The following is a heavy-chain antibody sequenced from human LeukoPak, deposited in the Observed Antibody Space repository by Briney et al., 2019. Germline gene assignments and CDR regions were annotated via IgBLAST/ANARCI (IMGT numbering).Heavy chain of an antibody. Sequence: SETLSLTCAVYGGSFSGYYWSWIRQPPGKGLEWIGEINHSGSTNYNPSLKSRVTISVDTSKNQFSLKLSSVTAADTAVYYCARGCRGSGGWLRLGPNFDYWGQGTLVTVSS. CDR1: GGSFSGYY. V-gene: IGHV4-34*01. CDR2: INHSGST. J-gene: IGHJ4*02. CDR3: ARGCRGSGGWLRLGPNFDY. D-gene: IGHD5-12*01.